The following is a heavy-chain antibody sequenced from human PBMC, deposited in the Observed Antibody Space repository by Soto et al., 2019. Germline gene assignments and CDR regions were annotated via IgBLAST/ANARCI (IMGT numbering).Heavy chain of an antibody. J-gene: IGHJ4*02. D-gene: IGHD6-19*01. Sequence: QVNLVQSGAEVKKPGASVKVSCKASGYNFNGYYIHWVRQAPGQGLEWMGWMNPNTGGANYAQKVQGKVIMTTDTSISTAYLELRSLTSDDTAVYYCAKVISTIGSKQWLAHTKHQALDYWGQGTLVTVSS. CDR2: MNPNTGGA. CDR3: AKVISTIGSKQWLAHTKHQALDY. V-gene: IGHV1-2*02. CDR1: GYNFNGYY.